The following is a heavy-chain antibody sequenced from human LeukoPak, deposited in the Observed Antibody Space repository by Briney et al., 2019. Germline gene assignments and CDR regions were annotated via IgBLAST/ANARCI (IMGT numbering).Heavy chain of an antibody. D-gene: IGHD3-22*01. CDR1: GYSFTSYW. CDR2: ICPGDSDT. J-gene: IGHJ4*02. V-gene: IGHV5-51*01. CDR3: ARPYYYDSSGYRTEAYYFDY. Sequence: GESLKISCKGSGYSFTSYWIGWVRQMPGKGLEWMGIICPGDSDTRYSPSFQGQVTISADKSISTAYLQWSSLKASDTAMYYCARPYYYDSSGYRTEAYYFDYWGQGTLVTVSS.